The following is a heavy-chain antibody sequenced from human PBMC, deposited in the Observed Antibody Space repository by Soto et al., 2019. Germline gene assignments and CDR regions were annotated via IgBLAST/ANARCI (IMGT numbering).Heavy chain of an antibody. CDR2: PYWDDDH. Sequence: QITLKESGPTLVKPTQTLTLTCSFSVYSLTTYGVGVGWVRPPPGTALEWLAFPYWDDDHRYNPSLKSRLSTTKDTSKNQVVLTRTYMDTADTATYFCAHRVTLMYTWNFCAFDFWGQGTLVTVPS. V-gene: IGHV2-5*02. CDR3: AHRVTLMYTWNFCAFDF. D-gene: IGHD1-20*01. CDR1: VYSLTTYGVG. J-gene: IGHJ3*01.